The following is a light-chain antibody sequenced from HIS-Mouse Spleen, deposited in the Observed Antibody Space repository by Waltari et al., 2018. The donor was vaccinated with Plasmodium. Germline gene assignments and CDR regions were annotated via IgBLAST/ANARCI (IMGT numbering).Light chain of an antibody. CDR3: YSTDSSGNHRV. CDR2: EDS. CDR1: AFPKTY. V-gene: IGLV3-10*01. Sequence: SYELPQPPSVSVSPGQTARITCSADAFPKTYSSWYQQKSGQAPVLVIYEDSKRPSGIPERFSGSSSGTMATLTISGAQVEDEADYYCYSTDSSGNHRVFGGGTKLTVL. J-gene: IGLJ3*02.